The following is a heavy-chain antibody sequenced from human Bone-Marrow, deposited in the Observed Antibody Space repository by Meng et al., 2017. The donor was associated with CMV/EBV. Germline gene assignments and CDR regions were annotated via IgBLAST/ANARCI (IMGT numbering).Heavy chain of an antibody. CDR3: ARAANYDFWSGVKNWFDP. CDR1: TFSSYA. J-gene: IGHJ5*02. D-gene: IGHD3-3*01. CDR2: IIPIFGTA. Sequence: TFSSYAISWVLQAPGLGLEWMGGIIPIFGTANYAQKFQGRVTITADESTSTAYMELSSLRSEDTAVYYCARAANYDFWSGVKNWFDPWGQGTLVTVSS. V-gene: IGHV1-69*01.